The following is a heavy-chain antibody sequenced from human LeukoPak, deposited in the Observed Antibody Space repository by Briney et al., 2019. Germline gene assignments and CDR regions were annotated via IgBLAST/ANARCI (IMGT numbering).Heavy chain of an antibody. D-gene: IGHD6-13*01. CDR2: IRSKVYGGTP. V-gene: IGHV3-49*04. CDR1: GFTFSNYG. CDR3: TRARGAAAASYYFDY. J-gene: IGHJ4*02. Sequence: GGSLRLSCAASGFTFSNYGMHWVRQAPGKGLEWVGFIRSKVYGGTPEYAASVKGRFTISRDDSKGIAYLQMNSLKTGDTAVYYCTRARGAAAASYYFDYWGQGTLVTVSS.